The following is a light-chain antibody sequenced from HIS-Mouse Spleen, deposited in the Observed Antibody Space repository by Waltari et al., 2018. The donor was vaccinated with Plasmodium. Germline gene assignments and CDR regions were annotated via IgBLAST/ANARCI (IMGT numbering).Light chain of an antibody. CDR2: EDS. Sequence: SYELTQPPSVSVSPGQTARITCSGAALPKNYASWYQQNSGQAPVLVIYEDSKRPSGSPERFSGSSSGTMATLTISGAQVEDEADYYCYSTDSSGNHRVFGGGTKLTVL. CDR1: ALPKNY. CDR3: YSTDSSGNHRV. V-gene: IGLV3-10*01. J-gene: IGLJ3*02.